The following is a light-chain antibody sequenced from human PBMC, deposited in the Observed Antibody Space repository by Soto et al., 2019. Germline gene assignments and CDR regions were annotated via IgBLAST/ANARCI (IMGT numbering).Light chain of an antibody. Sequence: QLVLPQSPSASASLGASVKLTCTLSSGHSSYAIAWHQQQPEKGPRYLMKLNSDGSHIEGDGIPDRFSGSSSGAERYVTISSLQSEEEADYYCQTWDTGIRVFGGGTKLTVL. CDR1: SGHSSYA. V-gene: IGLV4-69*02. J-gene: IGLJ3*02. CDR2: LNSDGSH. CDR3: QTWDTGIRV.